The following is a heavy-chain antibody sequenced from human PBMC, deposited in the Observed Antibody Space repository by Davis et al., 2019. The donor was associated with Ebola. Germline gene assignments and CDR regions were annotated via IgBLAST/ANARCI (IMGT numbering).Heavy chain of an antibody. CDR2: IKSDGSST. CDR3: ARDLAIYDSSGYYYEYYYGMDV. J-gene: IGHJ6*02. Sequence: GESLKISCAASGFTFSSHWMHWVRQAPGKGLVLVSRIKSDGSSTRYADSVKGRFTISRDNAKNTLYLQMNSLRAEDTAVYYCARDLAIYDSSGYYYEYYYGMDVWGQGTTVTVSS. CDR1: GFTFSSHW. D-gene: IGHD3-22*01. V-gene: IGHV3-74*01.